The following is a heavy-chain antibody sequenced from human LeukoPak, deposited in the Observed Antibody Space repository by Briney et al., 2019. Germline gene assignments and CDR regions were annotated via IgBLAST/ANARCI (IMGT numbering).Heavy chain of an antibody. Sequence: GGCLRLSYAASGFTFSAYGMHWVRQAPGKGLEWVAFIHYDGTITYYADSVKGRFTISRDSSKNTLFLQMNSLGAEDTAVYYCVKDGHCTHTSCYYFDYWGQGTLVTVSS. D-gene: IGHD2-2*01. CDR2: IHYDGTIT. CDR3: VKDGHCTHTSCYYFDY. V-gene: IGHV3-30*02. CDR1: GFTFSAYG. J-gene: IGHJ4*02.